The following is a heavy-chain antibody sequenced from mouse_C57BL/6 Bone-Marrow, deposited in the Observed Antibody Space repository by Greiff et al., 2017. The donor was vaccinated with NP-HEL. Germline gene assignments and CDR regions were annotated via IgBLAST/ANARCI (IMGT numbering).Heavy chain of an antibody. Sequence: VQLQQSGPELVKPGASVKISCKASGYAFSSSWMNWVKQRPGKGLEWIGRIYPGDGDTNYNEKFKGKATLTADKSSSTAYMQLSSLASEDSAVYFRARGRIRLAYWGQGTLVTVSA. J-gene: IGHJ3*01. CDR3: ARGRIRLAY. D-gene: IGHD2-12*01. CDR1: GYAFSSSW. CDR2: IYPGDGDT. V-gene: IGHV1-82*01.